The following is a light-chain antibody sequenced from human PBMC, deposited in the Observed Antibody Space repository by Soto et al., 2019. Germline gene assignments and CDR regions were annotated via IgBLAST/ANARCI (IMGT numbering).Light chain of an antibody. CDR2: DNN. CDR3: GTWDSSLSAGV. V-gene: IGLV1-51*01. CDR1: SSNIGNNF. Sequence: QSVLTQPPSVSAAPGQEVTLSCSGSSSNIGNNFVSWYQQLPGTAPKLLIYDNNKRPSGIPDRFSGSKSGTSATLGITGLQTGDEADYYCGTWDSSLSAGVFGGGTQLTVL. J-gene: IGLJ7*01.